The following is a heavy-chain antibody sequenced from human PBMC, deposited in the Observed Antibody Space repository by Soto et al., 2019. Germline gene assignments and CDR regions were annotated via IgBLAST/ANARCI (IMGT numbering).Heavy chain of an antibody. CDR2: IWYDGSNK. V-gene: IGHV3-30*02. D-gene: IGHD3-22*01. Sequence: GGSRRLSCAASGFIFSRYGMHWVRQAPGKGLEWVALIWYDGSNKYYADSVKGRFTISRDNSKNTLYLQMNSLRAEDTAVYHCAKSERGSYYYDSSFDYWGQGTLVTVSS. J-gene: IGHJ4*02. CDR3: AKSERGSYYYDSSFDY. CDR1: GFIFSRYG.